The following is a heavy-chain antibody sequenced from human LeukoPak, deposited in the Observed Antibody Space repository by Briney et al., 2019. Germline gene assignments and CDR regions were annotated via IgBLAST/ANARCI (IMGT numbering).Heavy chain of an antibody. CDR3: ARTISTYYYYYMDV. J-gene: IGHJ6*03. CDR1: GGSISSYY. Sequence: SETLSLTCTVSGGSISSYYWSWIRQPAGKGLEWIGRIYTSGSTNYNPSLKSRVTMSVDTSKNQFSLKLSSVTAADTAVYYCARTISTYYYYYMDVWGKGTTVTVSS. V-gene: IGHV4-4*07. CDR2: IYTSGST. D-gene: IGHD5/OR15-5a*01.